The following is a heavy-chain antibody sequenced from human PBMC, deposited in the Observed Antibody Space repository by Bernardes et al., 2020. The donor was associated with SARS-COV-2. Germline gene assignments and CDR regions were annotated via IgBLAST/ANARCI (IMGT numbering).Heavy chain of an antibody. Sequence: VGSLRLSCAASGFTFSSYSMNWVRQAPGKGLEWVSSISSSSSYIYYADSVKGRFTISRDNAKNSLYLQMNSLRAEDTAVYYCARFGDFWTGRDYYYYMDVWGKGTTVTVSS. CDR3: ARFGDFWTGRDYYYYMDV. CDR1: GFTFSSYS. CDR2: ISSSSSYI. D-gene: IGHD3-3*01. V-gene: IGHV3-21*01. J-gene: IGHJ6*03.